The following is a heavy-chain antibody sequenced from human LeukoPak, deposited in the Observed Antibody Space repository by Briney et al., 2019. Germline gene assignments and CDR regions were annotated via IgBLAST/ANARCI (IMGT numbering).Heavy chain of an antibody. CDR3: ARGKYIVATLLGPLNY. D-gene: IGHD5-12*01. Sequence: EASVKVSCKASGYTFTGYYMHCVRQAPGQGLEWMGWINPNSGGTNYAQKFQGGVTMTRDTSNSTAYMELSRLRSDDTAVYYCARGKYIVATLLGPLNYWGQGTLVTVSS. J-gene: IGHJ4*02. V-gene: IGHV1-2*02. CDR1: GYTFTGYY. CDR2: INPNSGGT.